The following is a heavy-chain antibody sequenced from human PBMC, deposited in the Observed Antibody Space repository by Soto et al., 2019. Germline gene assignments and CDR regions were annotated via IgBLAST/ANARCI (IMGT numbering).Heavy chain of an antibody. CDR2: ISPTSSTI. CDR3: ISSWGDHRYFNY. CDR1: GFTFSSYS. V-gene: IGHV3-48*01. D-gene: IGHD2-21*02. Sequence: GGSLTLSCASSGFTFSSYSMNWVRQAPGNGLEWVSYISPTSSTIYYADSVKGRFTISRDNAKNSLYLQLNSLRAEDTAVYYCISSWGDHRYFNYWGQGTLVTVS. J-gene: IGHJ4*02.